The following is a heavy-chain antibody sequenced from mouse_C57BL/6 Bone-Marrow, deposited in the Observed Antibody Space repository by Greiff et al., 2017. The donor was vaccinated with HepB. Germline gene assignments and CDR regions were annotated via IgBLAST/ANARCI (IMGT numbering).Heavy chain of an antibody. CDR1: GYSITSGYY. CDR2: ISYDGSN. CDR3: ATDYLLWYPWFAY. D-gene: IGHD2-1*01. J-gene: IGHJ3*01. V-gene: IGHV3-6*01. Sequence: EVQLMESGPGLVKPSQSLSLTCSVTGYSITSGYYWNWIRQFPGNKLEWMGYISYDGSNNYNPSLKNRISITRDTSKNQFFLKLNSVTTEDTATYYCATDYLLWYPWFAYWGQGTLVTVSA.